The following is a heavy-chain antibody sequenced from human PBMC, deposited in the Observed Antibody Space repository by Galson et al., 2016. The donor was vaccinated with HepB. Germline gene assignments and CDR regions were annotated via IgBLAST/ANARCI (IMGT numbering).Heavy chain of an antibody. CDR1: GFIFSSCG. V-gene: IGHV3-23*01. J-gene: IGHJ4*02. D-gene: IGHD1-26*01. CDR2: ISDSGSNT. CDR3: AKDVGGEAFFEY. Sequence: SLRLSCAASGFIFSSCGMSWVRQAPGKGLEWVSTISDSGSNTHYAASVGGRFTISRDNSKNTLYRQMKSLRAEDTAVYYCAKDVGGEAFFEYWGQGALVTVSS.